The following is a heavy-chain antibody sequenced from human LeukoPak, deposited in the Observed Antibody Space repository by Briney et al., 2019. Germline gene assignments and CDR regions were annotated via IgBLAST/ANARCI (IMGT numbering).Heavy chain of an antibody. J-gene: IGHJ4*02. CDR3: AKFFGRSFTPYYFDY. V-gene: IGHV3-23*01. Sequence: GGSLRLSCAASGFIFTNYAMSWVRQAPGKGLEWVSTMSGNGGGTYYADSVKGRFTISRDSSKNTMYLQMNSLRAEDAAVYYCAKFFGRSFTPYYFDYWGQGTLVTVSS. CDR2: MSGNGGGT. D-gene: IGHD3-10*01. CDR1: GFIFTNYA.